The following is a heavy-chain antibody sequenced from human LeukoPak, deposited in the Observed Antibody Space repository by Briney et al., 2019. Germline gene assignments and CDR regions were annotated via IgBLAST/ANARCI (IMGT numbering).Heavy chain of an antibody. Sequence: KPGGSLRLSCAASGFTFSSYSMNWVRQAPGKGLEWVSAISSSSSYIYYADSVKGRFTISRDNAKNSLYLQMNSLIAEDTAVYYCARALAVAGTKTGTSIDYWGQGTLVTVSS. V-gene: IGHV3-21*01. CDR1: GFTFSSYS. CDR3: ARALAVAGTKTGTSIDY. J-gene: IGHJ4*02. D-gene: IGHD6-19*01. CDR2: ISSSSSYI.